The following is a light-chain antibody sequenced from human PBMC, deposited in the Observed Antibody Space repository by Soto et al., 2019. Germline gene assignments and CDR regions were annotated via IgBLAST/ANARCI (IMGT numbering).Light chain of an antibody. CDR3: QQSYSGPLT. J-gene: IGKJ4*01. Sequence: IQMTQSPSSLSASVGXXVTIXCRASQSISSYLNWYQQKPGKAPKXXIYAASSLQSGVPSRFSGIGSGTDFTLSISSLQPEDFATYYCQQSYSGPLTFGGGTKVDIK. V-gene: IGKV1-39*01. CDR1: QSISSY. CDR2: AAS.